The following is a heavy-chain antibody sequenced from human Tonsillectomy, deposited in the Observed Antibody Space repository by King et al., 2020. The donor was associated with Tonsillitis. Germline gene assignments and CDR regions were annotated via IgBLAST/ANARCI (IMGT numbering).Heavy chain of an antibody. CDR3: AKVLKSVGADDSLSPEYFQH. V-gene: IGHV3-23*04. CDR1: GFSFSSYA. CDR2: ISGSGLST. J-gene: IGHJ1*01. Sequence: EVQLVESGGGLVQPGGSLRLSCVASGFSFSSYAMSWVRQAPGKGLEWVSHISGSGLSTSYADSVKGRFIISRDNSKNTLYLQVNSLRAEDTAVYYCAKVLKSVGADDSLSPEYFQHWGQGTLITVSS. D-gene: IGHD6-13*01.